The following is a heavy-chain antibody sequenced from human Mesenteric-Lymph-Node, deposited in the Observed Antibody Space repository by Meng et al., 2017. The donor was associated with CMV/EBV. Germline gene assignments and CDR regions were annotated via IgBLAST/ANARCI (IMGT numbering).Heavy chain of an antibody. D-gene: IGHD3-3*01. Sequence: GESLKISCAASGFTFSIHTMHWVRQAPGKGLEWVAVISYDGGDKYYADSVKGRFTISRDNSKNTLYLQMNSLRAEDTAIYYCARGGFGRGVVIPFYGMDVWGQGTTVTVSS. J-gene: IGHJ6*02. CDR2: ISYDGGDK. CDR1: GFTFSIHT. V-gene: IGHV3-30*04. CDR3: ARGGFGRGVVIPFYGMDV.